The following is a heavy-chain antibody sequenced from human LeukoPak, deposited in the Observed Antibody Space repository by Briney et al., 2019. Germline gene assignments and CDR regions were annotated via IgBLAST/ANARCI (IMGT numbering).Heavy chain of an antibody. CDR3: ARQNYDILTLAFDI. J-gene: IGHJ3*02. V-gene: IGHV5-51*01. CDR1: GYSFTNSW. D-gene: IGHD3-9*01. CDR2: IYPGDSDT. Sequence: GESLKISCKGSGYSFTNSWIGWVRQMPGKGLEWMGIIYPGDSDTRYSPSFQGQVTISADKSISTAYLQWSSLKASDTAMYYCARQNYDILTLAFDIWGQGTMVTVSS.